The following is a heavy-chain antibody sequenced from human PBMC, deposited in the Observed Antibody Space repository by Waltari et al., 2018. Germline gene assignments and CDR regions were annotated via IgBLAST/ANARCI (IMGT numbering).Heavy chain of an antibody. CDR2: IYYSGRT. CDR1: GGSISSSSYY. V-gene: IGHV4-39*01. J-gene: IGHJ4*02. D-gene: IGHD6-19*01. Sequence: QLQLQESGPGLVKPSETLSFTCTVSGGSISSSSYYWGWIRQPPGKGLEVIGSIYYSGRTYYNPSSKSRVTISVDTSKNQFSLKLSSVTAADTAVYYCATKRESSASGFDYWGQGTLVTVSS. CDR3: ATKRESSASGFDY.